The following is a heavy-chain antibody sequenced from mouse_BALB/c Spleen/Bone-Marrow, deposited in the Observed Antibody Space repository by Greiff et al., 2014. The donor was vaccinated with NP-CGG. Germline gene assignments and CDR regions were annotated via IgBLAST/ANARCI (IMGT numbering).Heavy chain of an antibody. D-gene: IGHD4-1*01. CDR3: ARCLTGTSAMDY. V-gene: IGHV1-54*01. CDR2: INPGSGGT. J-gene: IGHJ4*01. Sequence: WXGVINPGSGGTNYNEKFKAKATLTADKSSSTAYMQLSSLTSDDSAVYFCARCLTGTSAMDYWGQGTSVTVSS.